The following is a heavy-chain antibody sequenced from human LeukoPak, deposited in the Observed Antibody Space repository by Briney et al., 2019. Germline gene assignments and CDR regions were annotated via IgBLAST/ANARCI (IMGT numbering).Heavy chain of an antibody. J-gene: IGHJ4*02. Sequence: PGGSLRLSCAASGFTFSSYGMHWVRQAPGKGLEWVAFIRYDGSNKYYADSVKGRFTISRDNSKNTLYLQMNSLRAEDTAVYYCARSEWLVRDTYFDYWGQGTLVTVSS. D-gene: IGHD6-19*01. CDR1: GFTFSSYG. V-gene: IGHV3-30*02. CDR3: ARSEWLVRDTYFDY. CDR2: IRYDGSNK.